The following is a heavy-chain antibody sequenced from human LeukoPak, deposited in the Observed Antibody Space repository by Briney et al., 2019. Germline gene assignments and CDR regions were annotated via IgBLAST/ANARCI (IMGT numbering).Heavy chain of an antibody. Sequence: PGGSLRLSCAASGFTFSSYAMHWVRQAPGKGLEWVAVISYDGSNKYYADSVKGRFTISRDNSKNTLYLQMNSLRAEDTAVYYCARDLYRLGYCSSTSCYTLGYWGQGTLVTVSS. CDR3: ARDLYRLGYCSSTSCYTLGY. CDR2: ISYDGSNK. V-gene: IGHV3-30-3*01. J-gene: IGHJ4*02. D-gene: IGHD2-2*02. CDR1: GFTFSSYA.